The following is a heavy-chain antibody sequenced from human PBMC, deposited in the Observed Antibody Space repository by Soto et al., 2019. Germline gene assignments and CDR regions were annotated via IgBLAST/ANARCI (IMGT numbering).Heavy chain of an antibody. V-gene: IGHV1-69*02. CDR2: IIPILGIA. J-gene: IGHJ6*03. CDR1: GGTFSSYT. D-gene: IGHD4-17*01. CDR3: ASPRVIYGDHGYYYMDV. Sequence: ASVKVSCKGSGGTFSSYTISWVRQAPGQGREWMGRIIPILGIANYAQKFQGRVTITADKSTSTAYMERSSLRSEDTAVYYCASPRVIYGDHGYYYMDVRGKGTTVTLFS.